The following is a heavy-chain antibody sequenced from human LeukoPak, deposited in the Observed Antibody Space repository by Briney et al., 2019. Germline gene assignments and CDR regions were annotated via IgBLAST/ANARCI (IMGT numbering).Heavy chain of an antibody. CDR1: GFTFSSYW. J-gene: IGHJ4*02. D-gene: IGHD4-17*01. Sequence: GGSLRLSCAASGFTFSSYWMSWVRQAPGKGLEWVANIKQDGSEKYYVDSVKGRFTISRDNAKNSLYLQMNSLRAEDTAVYYCAKDLTTVTTQGDYWGQGTLVTVSS. CDR2: IKQDGSEK. V-gene: IGHV3-7*01. CDR3: AKDLTTVTTQGDY.